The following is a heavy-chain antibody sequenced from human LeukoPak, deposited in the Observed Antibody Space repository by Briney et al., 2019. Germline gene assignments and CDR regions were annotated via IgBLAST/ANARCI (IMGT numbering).Heavy chain of an antibody. D-gene: IGHD4-11*01. J-gene: IGHJ4*01. V-gene: IGHV3-23*01. CDR2: ISGSGGST. CDR1: GFTFSSYA. CDR3: AKMRRAVSNNYDSLDS. Sequence: PGGSLRLSCAASGFTFSSYAMSWVRQAPGKGLEWVSAISGSGGSTYYADSVKGRFTISRDNSESMVYLDMSSLRAEDTAIYFCAKMRRAVSNNYDSLDSWGHGTLVIVSS.